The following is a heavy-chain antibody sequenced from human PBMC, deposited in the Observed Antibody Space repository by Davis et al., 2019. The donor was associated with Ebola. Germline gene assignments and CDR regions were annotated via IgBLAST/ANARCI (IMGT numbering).Heavy chain of an antibody. CDR2: ISISGGST. Sequence: GESLKISCAASGFTFSNYAMTWVRQVPGKGLEWVSLISISGGSTFYADSVKGQFTISRDNSKNTLYLQMNSLRAEDTAVYYCAGWSTAYYYGMDVWGQGTTVTVSS. V-gene: IGHV3-23*01. J-gene: IGHJ6*02. CDR1: GFTFSNYA. D-gene: IGHD2-8*02. CDR3: AGWSTAYYYGMDV.